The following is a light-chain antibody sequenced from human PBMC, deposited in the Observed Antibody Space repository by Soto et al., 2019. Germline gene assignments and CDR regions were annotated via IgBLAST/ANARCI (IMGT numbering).Light chain of an antibody. V-gene: IGLV7-46*01. CDR3: LLSYSGGAV. Sequence: QAVVTQEPSLTVSPGGTVTLTCGSSTGSVTSGHFPYWFQQKPGQAPRTLIYDTSNKHSWTPARFSGSLLGGKAALTLSGAHPEDEAEYYCLLSYSGGAVFGGGTQLTVL. J-gene: IGLJ7*01. CDR1: TGSVTSGHF. CDR2: DTS.